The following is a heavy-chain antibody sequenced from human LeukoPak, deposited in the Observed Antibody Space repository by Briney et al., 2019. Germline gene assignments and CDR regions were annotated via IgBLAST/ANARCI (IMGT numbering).Heavy chain of an antibody. J-gene: IGHJ4*02. D-gene: IGHD6-13*01. CDR1: GGSFSGYY. CDR3: ARGMGGYSSSCIDY. CDR2: INHSGST. Sequence: PSETLSLTCAVYGGSFSGYYWSWIRQPPGKGLEWIGEINHSGSTNYNPSLKSRVTISVDTSKNQFSLKLSSVTAADTAVYYCARGMGGYSSSCIDYWGQGTLVTVSS. V-gene: IGHV4-34*01.